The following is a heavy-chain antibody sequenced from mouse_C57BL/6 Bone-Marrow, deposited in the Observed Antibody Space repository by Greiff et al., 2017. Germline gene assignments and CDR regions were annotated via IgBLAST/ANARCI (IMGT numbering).Heavy chain of an antibody. CDR1: GYAFTNYL. J-gene: IGHJ4*01. D-gene: IGHD1-1*01. CDR3: ARDYGRVYAMDY. Sequence: QVQLQQSGAELVRPGTSVKVSCKASGYAFTNYLIEWVKQRPGQGLEWIGVINPGSGGTNYNEKFKGKATLTADKSSSTAYMQISSLTSEDSAVYFCARDYGRVYAMDYWGQGTSVTVSS. V-gene: IGHV1-54*01. CDR2: INPGSGGT.